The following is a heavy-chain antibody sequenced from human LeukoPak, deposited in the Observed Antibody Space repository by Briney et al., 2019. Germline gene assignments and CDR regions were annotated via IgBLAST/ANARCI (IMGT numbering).Heavy chain of an antibody. CDR3: ARDLGLVVPAAISDY. Sequence: ASVKVSCKASGYTFTSYGISWVRQAPGQGLEWMGWISAYNGNTNYAQKLQGRVTMTTDTSTGTAYMELRSLRSDDTAVYYCARDLGLVVPAAISDYWGQGTLVTVSS. CDR1: GYTFTSYG. CDR2: ISAYNGNT. V-gene: IGHV1-18*04. D-gene: IGHD2-2*01. J-gene: IGHJ4*02.